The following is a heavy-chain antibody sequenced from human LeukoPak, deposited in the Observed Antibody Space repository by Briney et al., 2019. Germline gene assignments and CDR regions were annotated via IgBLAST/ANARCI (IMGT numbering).Heavy chain of an antibody. V-gene: IGHV1-18*01. CDR3: ALDSSGYNY. Sequence: GGSLRLSCAASGFTFTSYGISWVRQAPGQGLEWMGWISAYNGNTNYAQKLQGRVTMTTDTSTSTAYMELRSLRSDDTAVYYCALDSSGYNYWGQGTLVTVSS. CDR1: GFTFTSYG. D-gene: IGHD3-22*01. J-gene: IGHJ4*02. CDR2: ISAYNGNT.